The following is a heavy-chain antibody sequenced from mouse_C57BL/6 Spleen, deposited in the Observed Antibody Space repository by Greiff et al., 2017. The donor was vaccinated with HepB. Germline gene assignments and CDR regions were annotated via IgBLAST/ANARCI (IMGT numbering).Heavy chain of an antibody. Sequence: VQLQQSGPELVKPGASVKISCKASGYAFSSSWMNWVKQRPGKGLEWIGRIYPGDGDTNYIGKFKGKATLTEDKSSSPAYMQLSSLTSEDCAVYVCARTHYSNYEDYAMDYWGQGTSVTVSS. D-gene: IGHD2-5*01. V-gene: IGHV1-82*01. CDR2: IYPGDGDT. CDR3: ARTHYSNYEDYAMDY. CDR1: GYAFSSSW. J-gene: IGHJ4*01.